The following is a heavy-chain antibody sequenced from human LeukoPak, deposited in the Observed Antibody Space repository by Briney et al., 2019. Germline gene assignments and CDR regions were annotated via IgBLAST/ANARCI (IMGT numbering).Heavy chain of an antibody. CDR2: ISGSGGST. CDR3: AKSLVTYYYDSSVYSAGH. V-gene: IGHV3-23*01. D-gene: IGHD3-22*01. J-gene: IGHJ1*01. Sequence: GGSLRLSCAASGFTFSSYALGWVRQAPGKGLEWVSAISGSGGSTYYADSVKGRFTISRDSSKNTLYLQMNSLRAEDTAVYYCAKSLVTYYYDSSVYSAGHWGQGTLVTVSS. CDR1: GFTFSSYA.